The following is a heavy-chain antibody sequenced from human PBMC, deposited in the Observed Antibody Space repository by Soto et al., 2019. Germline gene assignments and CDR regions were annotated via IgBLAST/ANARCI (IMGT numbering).Heavy chain of an antibody. CDR2: IYYSGST. J-gene: IGHJ6*02. CDR1: GGSISSYY. Sequence: PSETLSLTCTVSGGSISSYYWSWILQPPGKGLEWIGYIYYSGSTNYNPSLKSRVTISVDTSKNQFSLKLSSVTAADTAVYYCANLVGPGGIPGGMDVWGQGTTVTVSS. D-gene: IGHD1-26*01. CDR3: ANLVGPGGIPGGMDV. V-gene: IGHV4-59*08.